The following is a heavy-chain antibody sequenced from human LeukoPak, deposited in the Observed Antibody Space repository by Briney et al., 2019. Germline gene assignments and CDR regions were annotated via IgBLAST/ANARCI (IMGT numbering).Heavy chain of an antibody. CDR2: IYFSGST. D-gene: IGHD2-15*01. Sequence: SETLSLTCTVSGGSISSYYWSWIGQPPGKGVEGMGHIYFSGSTNYNPSLRSRVTISVDTSKNQFSLKLSSVTAADTAGYDCARDGDCSGGSCYYGNDAFDIWGQGTMVTVSS. CDR3: ARDGDCSGGSCYYGNDAFDI. V-gene: IGHV4-59*01. CDR1: GGSISSYY. J-gene: IGHJ3*02.